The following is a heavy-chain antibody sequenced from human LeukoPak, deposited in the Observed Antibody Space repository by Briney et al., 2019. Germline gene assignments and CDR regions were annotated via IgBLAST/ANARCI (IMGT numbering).Heavy chain of an antibody. CDR3: ARAPYCSSTSCYKGYGEFDY. D-gene: IGHD2-2*02. J-gene: IGHJ4*02. CDR2: INHSGST. CDR1: GGSFSGYY. Sequence: PSETLSLTCAVYGGSFSGYYWSWIRQPPGKGLEWIGEINHSGSTNYNPSLKSRVTISVDTSKNQFSLKLSSVTAEDTAVYYCARAPYCSSTSCYKGYGEFDYWGQGTLVTVSS. V-gene: IGHV4-34*01.